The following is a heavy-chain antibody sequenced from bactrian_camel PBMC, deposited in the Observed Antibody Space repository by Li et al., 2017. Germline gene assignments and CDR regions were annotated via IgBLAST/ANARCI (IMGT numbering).Heavy chain of an antibody. D-gene: IGHD3*01. CDR1: GYTIRNYC. CDR3: ATDQGSVYEYKY. Sequence: HVQLVESGGDLVQPGGSLTLSCATSGYTIRNYCMGWFRQAPGKRLECVSAVKSDGSVTYYADSVKGRFTISKDNAKNTVYLQMNSLKSEDTALYYCATDQGSVYEYKYWGLGTQVTVS. CDR2: VKSDGSVT. J-gene: IGHJ4*01. V-gene: IGHV3S6*01.